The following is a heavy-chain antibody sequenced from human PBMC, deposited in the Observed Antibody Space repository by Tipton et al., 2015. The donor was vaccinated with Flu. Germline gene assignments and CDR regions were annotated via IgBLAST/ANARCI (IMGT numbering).Heavy chain of an antibody. D-gene: IGHD5-12*01. CDR3: ARGRRYSGLDSLGY. CDR2: MNPNSGNT. CDR1: GYTFTSYD. Sequence: QLVQSGAEVKKPGASVKVSCKASGYTFTSYDINWVRQATGQGLEWMGWMNPNSGNTGYAQKFQGRITMTGNTTISTAYMELSSLKSEDTAVYYCARGRRYSGLDSLGYWGEGTPVTVS. J-gene: IGHJ4*02. V-gene: IGHV1-8*01.